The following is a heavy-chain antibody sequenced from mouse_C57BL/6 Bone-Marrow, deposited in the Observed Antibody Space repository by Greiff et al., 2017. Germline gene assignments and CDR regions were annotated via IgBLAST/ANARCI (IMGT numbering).Heavy chain of an antibody. V-gene: IGHV1-85*01. D-gene: IGHD1-1*01. CDR1: GYTFTSYD. CDR3: ARYYGSSYWYFDV. CDR2: IYPRDGST. Sequence: QVQLQQSGPELVKPGASVKLSCKASGYTFTSYDINWVKQRPGKGLEWIGWIYPRDGSTKYNEKFKGKATLTVDKSSSTAYMELHSLTSEDSAVYFCARYYGSSYWYFDVWGTGTTVTVAS. J-gene: IGHJ1*03.